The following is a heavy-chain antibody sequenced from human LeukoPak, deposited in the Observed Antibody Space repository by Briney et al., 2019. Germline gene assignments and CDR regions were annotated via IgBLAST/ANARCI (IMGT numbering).Heavy chain of an antibody. CDR3: ARGGISYYDILTGYSYNWFDP. V-gene: IGHV1-2*02. J-gene: IGHJ5*02. Sequence: ASVKVSCKVSGYTLTELSMHWVRQAPGQGLEWMGWINPNSGGTNYAQKFQGRVTMTRDTSISTAYMELSRLRSDDTAVYYCARGGISYYDILTGYSYNWFDPWGQGTLVTVSS. CDR2: INPNSGGT. CDR1: GYTLTELS. D-gene: IGHD3-9*01.